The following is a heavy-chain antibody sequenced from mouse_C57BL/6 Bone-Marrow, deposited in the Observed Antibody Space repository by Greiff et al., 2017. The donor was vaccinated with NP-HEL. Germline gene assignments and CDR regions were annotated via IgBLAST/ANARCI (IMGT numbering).Heavy chain of an antibody. Sequence: QVQLQQSGAELARPGASVKLSCKASGYTFTSYGISWVKQRTGQGLEWIGEIYPRSGNTYYNEKFKGKATLTADKSSSTAYMELRSLTSEDSAVYFCASGGGSSFYWYFDVWGTGTTVTVSS. CDR3: ASGGGSSFYWYFDV. CDR2: IYPRSGNT. J-gene: IGHJ1*03. V-gene: IGHV1-81*01. CDR1: GYTFTSYG. D-gene: IGHD1-1*01.